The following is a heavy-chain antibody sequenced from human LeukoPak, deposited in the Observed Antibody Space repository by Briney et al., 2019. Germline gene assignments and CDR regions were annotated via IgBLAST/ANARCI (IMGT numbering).Heavy chain of an antibody. D-gene: IGHD6-13*01. J-gene: IGHJ4*02. V-gene: IGHV2-70*04. CDR1: GFSLSTSGMR. CDR2: IDWDDDK. Sequence: SGPALVKPTQTLTLTCTFSGFSLSTSGMRVSWIRQPPGKALEWLALIDWDDDKFYSTSLKTRLTISKDTSKNQVVLTMTNMDPVDTATYYCARMHIAAAGTGFDYWGQGTLVTVSS. CDR3: ARMHIAAAGTGFDY.